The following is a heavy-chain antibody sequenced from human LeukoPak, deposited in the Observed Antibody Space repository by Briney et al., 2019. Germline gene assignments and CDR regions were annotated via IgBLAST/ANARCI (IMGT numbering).Heavy chain of an antibody. CDR3: ARVAEMATGPRGCDAFDI. CDR1: GYTFTSYG. Sequence: ASVKGSCKASGYTFTSYGISWVRQARGQGLEWMGWISAYNGNTNYAQKLQGRVTMPTDTSTSTAYMELRSLRSDDTAVYYCARVAEMATGPRGCDAFDIWGQGTMGTVSS. J-gene: IGHJ3*02. CDR2: ISAYNGNT. D-gene: IGHD5-24*01. V-gene: IGHV1-18*01.